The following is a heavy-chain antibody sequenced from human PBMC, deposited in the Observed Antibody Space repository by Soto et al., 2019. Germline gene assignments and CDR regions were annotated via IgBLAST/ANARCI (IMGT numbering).Heavy chain of an antibody. V-gene: IGHV3-9*01. CDR1: GFNFDDFA. D-gene: IGHD3-16*01. CDR2: IRWNGETP. J-gene: IGHJ6*03. CDR3: ARVTPRTAYRDYSMDV. Sequence: EVVLVESGGGLVQPGGSLRLSCVASGFNFDDFAMHWVRQAPGKGLQWVSGIRWNGETPAYGDSVKGRFIISRDNARNSLYLQMNILRPEDTAVYFCARVTPRTAYRDYSMDVWGKGTTVTVS.